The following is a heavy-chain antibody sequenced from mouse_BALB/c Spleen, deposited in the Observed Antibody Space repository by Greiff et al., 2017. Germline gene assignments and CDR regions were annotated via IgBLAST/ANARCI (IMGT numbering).Heavy chain of an antibody. D-gene: IGHD2-10*01. V-gene: IGHV5-17*02. CDR2: ISSGSSTI. CDR1: GFTFSSFG. CDR3: ARRAYYGNYDY. J-gene: IGHJ2*01. Sequence: EVKLVESGGGLVQPGGSRKLSCAASGFTFSSFGMHWVRQAPEKGLEWVAYISSGSSTIYYADTVKGRFTISRDNPKNTLFLQMTSLRSEDTAMYYCARRAYYGNYDYWGQGTTLTVSS.